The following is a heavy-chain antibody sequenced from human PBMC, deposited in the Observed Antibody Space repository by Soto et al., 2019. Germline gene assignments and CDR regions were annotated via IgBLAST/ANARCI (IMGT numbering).Heavy chain of an antibody. CDR1: GFTFSTYS. Sequence: LRLSCAASGFTFSTYSMNWVRQAPGKGLEWISYITSSSTTIFYADSVKGRFTISRDNAKNSLYLQMNSLRDEDTSVYYCARDNGIAGSFDPWGQGTLVTVSS. CDR3: ARDNGIAGSFDP. J-gene: IGHJ5*02. CDR2: ITSSSTTI. V-gene: IGHV3-48*02. D-gene: IGHD6-13*01.